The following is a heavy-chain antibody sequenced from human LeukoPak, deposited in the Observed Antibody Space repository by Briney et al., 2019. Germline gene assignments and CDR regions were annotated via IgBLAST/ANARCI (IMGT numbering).Heavy chain of an antibody. CDR2: IYYSGST. CDR3: ARQDIVVVPAAMPGWFDP. CDR1: GGSISSGGYY. J-gene: IGHJ5*02. D-gene: IGHD2-2*01. V-gene: IGHV4-31*03. Sequence: PSETLSLTCTDSGGSISSGGYYWSWIRQHPGKGLEWIGYIYYSGSTYYNPSLKSRVTIAVDTSKNQFSLKLSSVTAADTAVYYCARQDIVVVPAAMPGWFDPWGQGTLVTVSS.